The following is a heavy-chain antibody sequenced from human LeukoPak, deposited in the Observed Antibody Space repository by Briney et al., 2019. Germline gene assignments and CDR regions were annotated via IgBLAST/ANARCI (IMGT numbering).Heavy chain of an antibody. V-gene: IGHV4-4*07. Sequence: SETLSLTCTVSGASITSYFWTWIRQPAGKGLEWIGRVYSSGSTSYNPSPKSRVAMSLDTSKNQFSLKLSSVSAADTAVYYCARLSADSSSSRGFDYWGQGTLVTVSS. D-gene: IGHD2-2*01. J-gene: IGHJ4*02. CDR2: VYSSGST. CDR1: GASITSYF. CDR3: ARLSADSSSSRGFDY.